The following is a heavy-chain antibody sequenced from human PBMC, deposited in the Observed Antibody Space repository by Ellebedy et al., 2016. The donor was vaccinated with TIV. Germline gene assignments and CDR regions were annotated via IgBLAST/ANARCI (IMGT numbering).Heavy chain of an antibody. CDR2: INHSGST. D-gene: IGHD3-10*01. CDR1: GGSFSGYY. Sequence: SETLSLXXAVYGGSFSGYYWSWIRQPPGKGLEWIGEINHSGSTNYNPSLKSRVTISVDTSKNQFSLKLSSVTAADTAVYYCARLYGSGGWFDPWGQGTLVTVSS. J-gene: IGHJ5*02. V-gene: IGHV4-34*01. CDR3: ARLYGSGGWFDP.